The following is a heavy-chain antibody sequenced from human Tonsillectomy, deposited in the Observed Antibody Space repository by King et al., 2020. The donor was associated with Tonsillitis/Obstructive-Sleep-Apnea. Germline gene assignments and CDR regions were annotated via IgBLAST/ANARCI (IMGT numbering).Heavy chain of an antibody. J-gene: IGHJ6*02. Sequence: GQLVQSGAEVKKPGASVKVSCKVSGYTLTELSMHWVRQAPGKGLEWMGGFDPEDGETIYAQKFQGRVTMTEDTSTDTAYMELSSLRSEDTAVYYCATDAPRLTGTLPRGAGGRGMDVWGQGTTVTVAS. CDR3: ATDAPRLTGTLPRGAGGRGMDV. CDR1: GYTLTELS. D-gene: IGHD1-14*01. CDR2: FDPEDGET. V-gene: IGHV1-24*01.